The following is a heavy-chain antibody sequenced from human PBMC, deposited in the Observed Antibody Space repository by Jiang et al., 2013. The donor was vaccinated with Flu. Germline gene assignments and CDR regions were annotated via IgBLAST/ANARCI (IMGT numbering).Heavy chain of an antibody. V-gene: IGHV4-34*01. Sequence: LLKPSETLSLTCAVYGGSFSGYYWSWIRQPPGKGLEWIGEINHSGSTNYNPSLKSRVTISVDTSKNQFSLKLSSVTAADTAVYYCARGPTLTFNNTNLDYWGQGTLVTVSS. CDR2: INHSGST. D-gene: IGHD2-15*01. CDR1: GGSFSGYY. CDR3: ARGPTLTFNNTNLDY. J-gene: IGHJ4*02.